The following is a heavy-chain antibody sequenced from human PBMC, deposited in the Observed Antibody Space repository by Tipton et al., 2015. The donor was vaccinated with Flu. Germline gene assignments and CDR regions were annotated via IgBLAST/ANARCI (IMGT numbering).Heavy chain of an antibody. CDR2: IYYSGST. CDR3: VREGRREQLALDY. V-gene: IGHV4-39*07. J-gene: IGHJ4*02. Sequence: TLSLTCTVSGGPISSSSYYWGWIRQPPGKGLEWIGSIYYSGSTYYNPSLKSRVTISVDTSKNQFSLKLSSVTAADTAVYYCVREGRREQLALDYWGQGTLVTVSS. CDR1: GGPISSSSYY. D-gene: IGHD6-6*01.